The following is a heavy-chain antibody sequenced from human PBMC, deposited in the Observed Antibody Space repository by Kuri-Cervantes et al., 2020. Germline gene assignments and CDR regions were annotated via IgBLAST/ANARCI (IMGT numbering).Heavy chain of an antibody. J-gene: IGHJ5*02. CDR2: IYYSGST. Sequence: SGPTLVKPTQTLTLTCTFSGFSLSTSGMCVSWIRQPPGKGLEWIGYIYYSGSTNYNPSLKSRVTISVDTSKNQFSLKLSSVTAADTAVYYCARAQRGSWYVNWWFDPWGQGTLVTVSS. D-gene: IGHD6-13*01. CDR1: GFSLSTSGMC. CDR3: ARAQRGSWYVNWWFDP. V-gene: IGHV4-61*08.